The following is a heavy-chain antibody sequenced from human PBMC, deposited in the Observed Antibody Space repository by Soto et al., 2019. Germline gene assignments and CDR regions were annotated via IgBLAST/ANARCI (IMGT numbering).Heavy chain of an antibody. D-gene: IGHD2-2*01. Sequence: QVQLVESGGGVVQPGRSLRLSCAASGFTFSSYGMHWVRQAPGKGLEWVAVIWYDGSNKYYADSVKGRFTISRDNSKNTLYLQMNSLRAEDTAVYYCARERFRYCSSTSCSPSDYWGQGTLVTVSS. V-gene: IGHV3-33*01. CDR1: GFTFSSYG. CDR2: IWYDGSNK. J-gene: IGHJ4*02. CDR3: ARERFRYCSSTSCSPSDY.